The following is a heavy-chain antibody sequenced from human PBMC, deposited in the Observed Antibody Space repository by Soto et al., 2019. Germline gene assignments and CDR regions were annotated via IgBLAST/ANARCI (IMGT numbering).Heavy chain of an antibody. CDR1: SGSISSSNW. Sequence: SETLSLTCAVSSGSISSSNWWSWVRQPPGKGLEWNGEIYHSGSTNYNPSLKSRVTISVDKSKNQFSLKLSSVTAADTAVYYCARFLAAAGIGFDYWGQGTLVTVSS. V-gene: IGHV4-4*02. CDR2: IYHSGST. J-gene: IGHJ4*02. CDR3: ARFLAAAGIGFDY. D-gene: IGHD6-13*01.